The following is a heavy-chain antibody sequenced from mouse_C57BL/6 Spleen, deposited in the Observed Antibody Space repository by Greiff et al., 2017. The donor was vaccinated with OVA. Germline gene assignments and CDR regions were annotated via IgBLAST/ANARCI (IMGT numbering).Heavy chain of an antibody. J-gene: IGHJ2*01. V-gene: IGHV1-55*01. CDR3: AREDGNYYFDY. D-gene: IGHD2-1*01. Sequence: QVHVKQPGAELVKPGASVKMSCKASGYTFTSYWITWVKQRPGQGLEWIGDIYPGSGSTNYNEKFKSKATLTVDTSSSTAYMQLSSLTSEDSAVYYCAREDGNYYFDYWGQGTTLTVSS. CDR1: GYTFTSYW. CDR2: IYPGSGST.